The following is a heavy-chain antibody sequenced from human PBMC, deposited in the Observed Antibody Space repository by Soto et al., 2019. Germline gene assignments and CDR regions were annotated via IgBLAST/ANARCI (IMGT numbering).Heavy chain of an antibody. CDR3: AGRYGPGFDY. CDR1: GGSISSSSYY. D-gene: IGHD4-17*01. J-gene: IGHJ4*02. CDR2: IYYSGST. V-gene: IGHV4-39*07. Sequence: NPSETLSLTCTVSGGSISSSSYYWGWIRQPPGKGLEWIGSIYYSGSTNYNPSLKSRVTISVDTSKNQFSLKLSSVTAADTAVFYCAGRYGPGFDYWGQGTLVTGSA.